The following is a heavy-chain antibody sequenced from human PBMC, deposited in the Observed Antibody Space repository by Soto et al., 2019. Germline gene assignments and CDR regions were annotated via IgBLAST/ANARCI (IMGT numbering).Heavy chain of an antibody. CDR2: ISYDGSLQ. J-gene: IGHJ4*02. CDR1: GFAFSSYG. D-gene: IGHD5-18*01. CDR3: VSDRGYGHASVPYS. V-gene: IGHV3-30*03. Sequence: QAQLVESGGVVVQPGRSLRLSCAASGFAFSSYGMHWVRQAPGTVLEWVAVISYDGSLQHYADSVKGRFTISRDNAKNMVLLQMSSLRAEDTAVYYCVSDRGYGHASVPYSWGQGTLVSVSS.